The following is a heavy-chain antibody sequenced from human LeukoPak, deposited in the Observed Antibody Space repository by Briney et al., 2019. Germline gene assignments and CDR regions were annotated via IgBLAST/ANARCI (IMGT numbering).Heavy chain of an antibody. J-gene: IGHJ4*02. CDR2: ISGSGGGT. V-gene: IGHV3-23*01. Sequence: GGSLRLSRAASGFTFSSYAMSWVRQAPGKGLEWVSGISGSGGGTYYADSVKGRFAISRDNSKNTLSLQMNSLRAEDTAVYYCAKDGYCSSTNCYPAPYWGQGTLVTVSS. D-gene: IGHD2-2*01. CDR3: AKDGYCSSTNCYPAPY. CDR1: GFTFSSYA.